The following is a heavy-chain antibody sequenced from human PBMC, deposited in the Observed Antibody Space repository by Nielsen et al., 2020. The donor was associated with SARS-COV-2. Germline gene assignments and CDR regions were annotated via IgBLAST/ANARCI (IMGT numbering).Heavy chain of an antibody. J-gene: IGHJ4*02. D-gene: IGHD6-19*01. V-gene: IGHV1-18*01. Sequence: ASVKVSCKASGYTFTSYGISWVRQAPGQGLEWMGWISAYNGNTNYAQKLQGRVTMTTDTSTSTAYMELRSLRSDDTAVYYCARDLWAGYSSGWYAADYWGQGTLVTVSS. CDR1: GYTFTSYG. CDR3: ARDLWAGYSSGWYAADY. CDR2: ISAYNGNT.